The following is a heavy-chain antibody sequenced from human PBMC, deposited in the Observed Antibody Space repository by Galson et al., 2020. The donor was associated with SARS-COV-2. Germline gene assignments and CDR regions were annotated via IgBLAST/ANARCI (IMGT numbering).Heavy chain of an antibody. CDR1: GFTFSSYA. CDR3: MAVFPWFDY. V-gene: IGHV3-30*04. Sequence: GESLKISCAASGFTFSSYAMHWVRQAPGKGLEWVAVISYDGSNKYYADSVKGRFTISRDNSKNTLYLQMNSLRAEDTAVYYSMAVFPWFDYWGQGTLVTVSS. D-gene: IGHD6-19*01. CDR2: ISYDGSNK. J-gene: IGHJ4*02.